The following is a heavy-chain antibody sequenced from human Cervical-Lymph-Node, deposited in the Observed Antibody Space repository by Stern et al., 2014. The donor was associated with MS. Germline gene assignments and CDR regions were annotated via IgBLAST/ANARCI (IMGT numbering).Heavy chain of an antibody. CDR2: INPNSGGT. CDR3: ARGGGYSYSTLDY. D-gene: IGHD3-10*01. Sequence: VQLVESGAEVKKPGASVKVSCKASAYTFTDYSTHWVRQAPGQGLEWMGWINPNSGGTYSAQKFQGRLTMTRDTSISTAYMELSSLRSDDTAVYYCARGGGYSYSTLDYWGQGTQVTVSS. J-gene: IGHJ4*02. V-gene: IGHV1-2*02. CDR1: AYTFTDYS.